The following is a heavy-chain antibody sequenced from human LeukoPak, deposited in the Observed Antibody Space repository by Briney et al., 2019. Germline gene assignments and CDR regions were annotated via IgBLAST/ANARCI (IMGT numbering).Heavy chain of an antibody. Sequence: PGGSLILSCAASGFTVSSRYMSWVRQAPGKGLEYVSVIYSGGSTNYADSVKGRFTISRDISKNTLSLQMNSLTAEDTAVYYCASFANHYDSGTMHFYLWGRGTLVTVSS. CDR1: GFTVSSRY. V-gene: IGHV3-53*01. CDR2: IYSGGST. CDR3: ASFANHYDSGTMHFYL. D-gene: IGHD3-10*01. J-gene: IGHJ2*01.